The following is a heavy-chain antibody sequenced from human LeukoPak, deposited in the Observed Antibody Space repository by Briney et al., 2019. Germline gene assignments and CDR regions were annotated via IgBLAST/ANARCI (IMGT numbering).Heavy chain of an antibody. CDR1: GGSISSSSYY. V-gene: IGHV4-39*01. CDR3: ARGGRGYSYGRIFDY. Sequence: SETLSLTCTVSGGSISSSSYYWGWIRQPPGKGLEWIGSIYYSGSTYYNPSLKSRVTISVDTSKNQFSLKLSSVTAADTAVYYCARGGRGYSYGRIFDYWGQGTLVTVSS. CDR2: IYYSGST. J-gene: IGHJ4*02. D-gene: IGHD5-18*01.